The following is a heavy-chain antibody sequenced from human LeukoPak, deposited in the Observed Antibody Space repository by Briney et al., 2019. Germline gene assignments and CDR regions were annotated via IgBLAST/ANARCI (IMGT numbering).Heavy chain of an antibody. Sequence: PSETLSLTCTVSGGSISSYYWSWIRQPPGKGLEWIGEINHSGSTNYNPSLKSRVTISVDTSKNQFSLKLSSVTAADTAVYYCARRTRQQVAFYFYYYMDVWGKGTTVTISS. CDR3: ARRTRQQVAFYFYYYMDV. CDR2: INHSGST. CDR1: GGSISSYY. D-gene: IGHD2-21*01. V-gene: IGHV4-34*01. J-gene: IGHJ6*03.